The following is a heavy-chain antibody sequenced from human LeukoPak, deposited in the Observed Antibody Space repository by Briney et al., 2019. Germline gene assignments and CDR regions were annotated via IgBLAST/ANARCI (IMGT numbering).Heavy chain of an antibody. CDR3: AGPRGWSYFDY. D-gene: IGHD6-19*01. Sequence: GGSLRLSCAASEFTFSNFWMSWVRQAPGKGLEWVANIKGDGSEKTYVDSVKGRFTVSRDNAKNSLFLQMDSVRAEDTAVYYCAGPRGWSYFDYWGRGSLVTVSS. CDR1: EFTFSNFW. CDR2: IKGDGSEK. V-gene: IGHV3-7*01. J-gene: IGHJ4*02.